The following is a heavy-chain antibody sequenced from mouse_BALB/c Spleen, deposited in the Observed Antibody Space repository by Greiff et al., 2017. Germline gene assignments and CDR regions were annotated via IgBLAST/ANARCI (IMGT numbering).Heavy chain of an antibody. D-gene: IGHD1-1*01. CDR3: ARGGDYGRGGDY. J-gene: IGHJ2*01. V-gene: IGHV1-69*02. CDR2: IDPSDSET. Sequence: QVQLQQPGAELVKPGAPVKLSCKASGYTFTSYWMNWVKQRPGRGLEWIGRIDPSDSETHYNQKFKDKATLTVDKSSSTAYIQLSSLTSEDSAVYCCARGGDYGRGGDYWGQGTTLTVSS. CDR1: GYTFTSYW.